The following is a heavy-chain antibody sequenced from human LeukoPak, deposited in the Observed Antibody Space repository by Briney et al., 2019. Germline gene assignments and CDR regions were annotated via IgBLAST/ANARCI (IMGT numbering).Heavy chain of an antibody. V-gene: IGHV4-34*01. D-gene: IGHD3-22*01. Sequence: SETLSLTCAVYGGSFSGYYWSWIRQPPGKGLEWIGEINHSGSTNYNPSLKSRVTISVDTSKNQLSLKPSSVTAADTAVYYCASTPYYYDSSGYRAFDIWGQGTMVTVSS. J-gene: IGHJ3*02. CDR3: ASTPYYYDSSGYRAFDI. CDR2: INHSGST. CDR1: GGSFSGYY.